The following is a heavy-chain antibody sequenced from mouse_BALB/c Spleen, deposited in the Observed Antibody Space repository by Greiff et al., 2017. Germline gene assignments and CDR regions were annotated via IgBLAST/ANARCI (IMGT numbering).Heavy chain of an antibody. CDR1: GFSLTSYG. Sequence: VKLMESGPGLVQPSQSLSITCTVSGFSLTSYGVHWVRQSPGKGLEWLGVIWSGGSTDYNAAFISRLSISKDNSKSQVFFKMNSLQANDTAIYYCARKGGPYYAMDYWGQGTSVTVSS. J-gene: IGHJ4*01. CDR2: IWSGGST. V-gene: IGHV2-2*02. CDR3: ARKGGPYYAMDY.